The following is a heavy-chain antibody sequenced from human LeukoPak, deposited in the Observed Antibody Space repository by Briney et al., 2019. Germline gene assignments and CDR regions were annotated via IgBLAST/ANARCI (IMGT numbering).Heavy chain of an antibody. CDR3: AKSIKAYCGGDCYPRAFDI. D-gene: IGHD2-21*02. CDR2: ISGSGGST. Sequence: GGSLRLSCAASGFTFSSYAMSWVRQAPGKGLEWVSAISGSGGSTYYADSVKGRFTISRDNSKNTLYLQMNSLRAEDTAVYYCAKSIKAYCGGDCYPRAFDIWGQGTMVTVSS. CDR1: GFTFSSYA. V-gene: IGHV3-23*01. J-gene: IGHJ3*02.